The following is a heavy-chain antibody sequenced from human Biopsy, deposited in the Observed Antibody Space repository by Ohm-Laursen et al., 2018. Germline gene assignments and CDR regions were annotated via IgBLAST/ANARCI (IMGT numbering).Heavy chain of an antibody. D-gene: IGHD5-24*01. CDR2: INTYNGNT. CDR3: ARERGGYKRTDY. V-gene: IGHV1-18*01. CDR1: GYTFTSYG. J-gene: IGHJ4*02. Sequence: ASVKVSCKASGYTFTSYGISWVRQAPGQGFEWMGWINTYNGNTNYAQNLQGRVTMTTDTSTSTAYMELRSLRSDDTAVYYCARERGGYKRTDYWGQGTLVTVSS.